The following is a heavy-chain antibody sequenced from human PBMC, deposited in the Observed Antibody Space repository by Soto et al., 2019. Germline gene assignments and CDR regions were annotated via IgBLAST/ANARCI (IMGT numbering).Heavy chain of an antibody. CDR2: ISSSSSYI. CDR1: GFTFSSYS. Sequence: GGSLRLSCAASGFTFSSYSMNWIRQAPGKGLEWVSSISSSSSYIYYADSVKGRFTISRDNAKNSLYLQMNSLRAEDTAVYYCAARGGSAGTTVTHFDYWGQGTLVTVSS. D-gene: IGHD4-17*01. CDR3: AARGGSAGTTVTHFDY. J-gene: IGHJ4*02. V-gene: IGHV3-21*01.